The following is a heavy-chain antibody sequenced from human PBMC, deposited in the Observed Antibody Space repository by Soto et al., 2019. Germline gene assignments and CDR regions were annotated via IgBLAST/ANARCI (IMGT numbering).Heavy chain of an antibody. CDR1: GFTFSSYS. CDR2: ISSSSSYI. V-gene: IGHV3-21*01. Sequence: GGSLRLSCAASGFTFSSYSMNWVRQAPGKGLEWVSSISSSSSYIYYADSVKGRFTISRDNAKNSLYLQMNSLRAEDTAVYYCARDPALIVVVPAAKGWFDPWGQGTLVTVSS. CDR3: ARDPALIVVVPAAKGWFDP. J-gene: IGHJ5*02. D-gene: IGHD2-2*01.